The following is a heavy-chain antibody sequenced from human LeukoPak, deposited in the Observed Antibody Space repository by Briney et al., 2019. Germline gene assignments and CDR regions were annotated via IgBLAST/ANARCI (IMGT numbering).Heavy chain of an antibody. CDR3: ARQAYYYDSSGYSTLFDY. Sequence: SETLSLTCTVSGGSINSGDYYWSWIRQPPGKGLEWIGYIYYSGSTYYNPSLKSRVTISVDTSKNQFSLKLSSVTAADTAVYYCARQAYYYDSSGYSTLFDYWGQGTLVTVSS. CDR1: GGSINSGDYY. CDR2: IYYSGST. D-gene: IGHD3-22*01. J-gene: IGHJ4*02. V-gene: IGHV4-30-4*01.